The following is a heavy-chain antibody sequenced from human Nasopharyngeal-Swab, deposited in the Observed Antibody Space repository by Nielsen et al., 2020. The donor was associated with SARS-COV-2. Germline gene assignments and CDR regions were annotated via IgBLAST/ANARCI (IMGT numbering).Heavy chain of an antibody. V-gene: IGHV3-30*18. J-gene: IGHJ4*02. Sequence: LSFTCAASGFTFSSYGMHWVRQAPGKGLEWVAVISYDGSNKYYADSVKGRFTISRDNSKNTLYLQMNSLRAEDTAVYYCAKGLEMATADYWGQGTLVTVSS. D-gene: IGHD5-24*01. CDR2: ISYDGSNK. CDR1: GFTFSSYG. CDR3: AKGLEMATADY.